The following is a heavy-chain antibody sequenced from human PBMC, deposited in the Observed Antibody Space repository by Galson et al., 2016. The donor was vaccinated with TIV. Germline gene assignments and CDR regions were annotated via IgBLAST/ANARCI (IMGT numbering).Heavy chain of an antibody. CDR3: AKEVVNSRRLDEIGAAATSFDF. V-gene: IGHV3-30*18. CDR1: GFTFSDYA. CDR2: ISYDGRKK. Sequence: SLRLSCAASGFTFSDYAMNWVRQAPGRGLEWVALISYDGRKKYYADSLKGRVTISRDNSKKTLLLQMNSLSAEDMAVYYCAKEVVNSRRLDEIGAAATSFDFWGQGTLVTVSS. D-gene: IGHD6-13*01. J-gene: IGHJ4*02.